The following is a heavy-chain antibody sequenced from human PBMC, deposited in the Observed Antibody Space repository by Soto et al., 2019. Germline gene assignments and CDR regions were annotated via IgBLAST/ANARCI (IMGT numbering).Heavy chain of an antibody. Sequence: ASVKVSCKASGYTFTSYAMHWVRQAPGQRLEWMGWINAGNGNTKYSQKFQGRVTITRDTSASTAYMELSSLRSEDTAVYYCARGLNGYSTLEGRVVVGAPTIIDTPNPLQPLPWG. CDR1: GYTFTSYA. CDR2: INAGNGNT. J-gene: IGHJ5*02. D-gene: IGHD2-2*01. V-gene: IGHV1-3*01. CDR3: ARGLNGYSTLEGRVVVGAPTIIDTPNPLQPLP.